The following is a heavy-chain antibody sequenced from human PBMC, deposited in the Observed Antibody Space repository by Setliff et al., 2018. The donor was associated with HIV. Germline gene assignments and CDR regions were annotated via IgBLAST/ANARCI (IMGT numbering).Heavy chain of an antibody. CDR2: MNPNSGNT. J-gene: IGHJ5*02. Sequence: ASVKVSCKASGYTFISYDINWVRQATGQGLEWMGWMNPNSGNTGYAQKFQGRVTMTRDTSRGTAYVELSSLRADDTAVYYCVRGYRSAWNSWFDAWGQGTRVTVSS. D-gene: IGHD6-19*01. V-gene: IGHV1-8*01. CDR1: GYTFISYD. CDR3: VRGYRSAWNSWFDA.